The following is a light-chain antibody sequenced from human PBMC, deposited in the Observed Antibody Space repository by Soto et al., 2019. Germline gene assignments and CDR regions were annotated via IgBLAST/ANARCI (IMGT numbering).Light chain of an antibody. CDR3: QHCNSYSLT. Sequence: AIQLTPSPYSLSASVGDRVTITCRASQGSSSALAWYQQKPGKAPKLLIYDASSLESGVPSRFSGSGSKTDFTLTIRGRKPEDVGTDYCQHCNSYSLTFGGGTKVELK. CDR2: DAS. V-gene: IGKV1-13*02. CDR1: QGSSSA. J-gene: IGKJ4*01.